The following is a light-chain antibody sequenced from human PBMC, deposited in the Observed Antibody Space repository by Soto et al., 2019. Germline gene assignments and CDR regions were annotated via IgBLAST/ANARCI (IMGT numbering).Light chain of an antibody. J-gene: IGKJ4*01. CDR2: AAS. Sequence: AIQMTQSPSSLSASVGDRVTITCRASQGIKDDLGWYQQKPGKAPKLLIYAASNLQSGVPSRFSGSGSGTDFTLTISSLQPEDFATYYCLQDYNYTLTFGGGTKVEIK. CDR3: LQDYNYTLT. V-gene: IGKV1-6*01. CDR1: QGIKDD.